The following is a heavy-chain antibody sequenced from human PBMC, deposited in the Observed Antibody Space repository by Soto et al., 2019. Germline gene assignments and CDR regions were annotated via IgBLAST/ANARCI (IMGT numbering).Heavy chain of an antibody. Sequence: ASVKVSCKASGYTFTNFAIHWVRLAPGQGLEWMGWVNTGNGNTRYSQKFQGSVSIARDTFASTAYMELSSLTSEDTAVYYCAKTTDGGGVYGDLREFDYWGQGTLVTVSS. J-gene: IGHJ4*02. CDR3: AKTTDGGGVYGDLREFDY. D-gene: IGHD4-17*01. CDR1: GYTFTNFA. V-gene: IGHV1-3*04. CDR2: VNTGNGNT.